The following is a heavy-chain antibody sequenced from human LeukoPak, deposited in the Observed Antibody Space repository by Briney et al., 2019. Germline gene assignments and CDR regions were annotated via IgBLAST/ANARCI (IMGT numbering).Heavy chain of an antibody. CDR2: FDPEDGET. CDR1: GYTLTELS. D-gene: IGHD2-15*01. J-gene: IGHJ1*01. V-gene: IGHV1-24*01. Sequence: VSVKVSCEVSGYTLTELSMHGVRQAPGKGLVWRGGFDPEDGETIYAQQFQGRVTMTEDTSTDTAYMELSSLRSEGTAVYYCATSIVWPAAEYFQHWGQGTLVTVSS. CDR3: ATSIVWPAAEYFQH.